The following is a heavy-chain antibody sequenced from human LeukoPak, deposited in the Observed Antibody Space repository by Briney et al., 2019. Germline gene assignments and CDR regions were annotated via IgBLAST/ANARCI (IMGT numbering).Heavy chain of an antibody. J-gene: IGHJ4*02. V-gene: IGHV4-34*01. CDR3: ARGSPFYSGSYDATTIYDY. CDR2: INHSGST. CDR1: GGSFSGYY. D-gene: IGHD1-26*01. Sequence: SETLSLTCAVYGGSFSGYYWSWIRQPPGKGLEWIGEINHSGSTNYNPSLKSRVTISVDTSKNQFSLKLSSVTAADTAVYYCARGSPFYSGSYDATTIYDYWGQGTLVTVSS.